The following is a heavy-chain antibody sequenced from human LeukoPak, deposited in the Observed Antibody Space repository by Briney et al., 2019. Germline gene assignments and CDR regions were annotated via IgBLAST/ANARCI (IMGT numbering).Heavy chain of an antibody. V-gene: IGHV1-2*02. J-gene: IGHJ4*02. CDR3: AGGDLFSTLDY. CDR2: INLNSGGP. D-gene: IGHD3-3*01. Sequence: ASVRVSCKASGYTFIGYYMHWVRQAPGQGLEWMGWINLNSGGPNYAQKFQARVTMTRDTSINTAYMELSSLRSDDTAVYYCAGGDLFSTLDYWGQGTLVTVSS. CDR1: GYTFIGYY.